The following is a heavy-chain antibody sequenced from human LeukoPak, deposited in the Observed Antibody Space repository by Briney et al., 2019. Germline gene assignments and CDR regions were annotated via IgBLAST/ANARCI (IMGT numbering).Heavy chain of an antibody. CDR2: RSSSSSYM. CDR3: ARDRGALCYDTSGFAFDI. Sequence: GGSLRLSCAASGFTFSSYGMSWVRQAPGKGLEWVSSRSSSSSYMFYADSVKGRFTISRDNAKKSLYLQMNSLRAEDTAVYYCARDRGALCYDTSGFAFDIWGQGTMVTVSS. D-gene: IGHD3-22*01. V-gene: IGHV3-21*01. J-gene: IGHJ3*02. CDR1: GFTFSSYG.